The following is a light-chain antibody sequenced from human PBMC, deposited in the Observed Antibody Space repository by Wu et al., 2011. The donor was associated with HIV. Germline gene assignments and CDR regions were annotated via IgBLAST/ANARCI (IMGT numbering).Light chain of an antibody. CDR2: KSS. V-gene: IGKV1-5*03. Sequence: TITCRQVRAISQFLVLVSAETRKAPKLLIYKSSTLESAVPSRFSGSGSGTEFTLTINSLQPDDFATYYCQQYHTYPLTFGGGTKVEIK. CDR3: QQYHTYPLT. CDR1: RAISQF. J-gene: IGKJ4*01.